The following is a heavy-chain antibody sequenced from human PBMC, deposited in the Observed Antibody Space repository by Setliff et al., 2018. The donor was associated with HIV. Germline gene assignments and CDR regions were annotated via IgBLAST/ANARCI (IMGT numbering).Heavy chain of an antibody. J-gene: IGHJ6*03. CDR1: GGSIGSSDYY. CDR2: VFYTGRT. V-gene: IGHV4-39*01. D-gene: IGHD6-13*01. Sequence: SETLSLTCTVSGGSIGSSDYYWGWIRQPPGKGLEWIGSVFYTGRTTYNPSLRSRVTISLDTSKTQFSLSLTSVTAADRAVYYCARHRDPPGSSWIYHYSYMDVWGKGTTVTVSS. CDR3: ARHRDPPGSSWIYHYSYMDV.